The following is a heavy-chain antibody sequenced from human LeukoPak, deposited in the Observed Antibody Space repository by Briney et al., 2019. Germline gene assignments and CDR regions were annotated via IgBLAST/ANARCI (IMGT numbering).Heavy chain of an antibody. J-gene: IGHJ3*02. CDR3: AGEGPAAGFDAFDI. CDR2: ISSGRGTI. D-gene: IGHD6-13*01. CDR1: GFTFSSYE. Sequence: PGGSLRLSCAASGFTFSSYEMNWVRQAPGKGLEWVSYISSGRGTIYYADSVKGRFTISRDNAKNSLYLQMNSLRADDTAVYYCAGEGPAAGFDAFDIWGQGTMVTVSS. V-gene: IGHV3-48*03.